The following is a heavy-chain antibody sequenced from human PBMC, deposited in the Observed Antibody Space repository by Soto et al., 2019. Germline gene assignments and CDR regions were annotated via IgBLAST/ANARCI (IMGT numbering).Heavy chain of an antibody. J-gene: IGHJ6*02. V-gene: IGHV3-30-3*01. CDR1: GFTFSSYA. CDR3: ASPPRAYYYYGMDA. Sequence: GGSLRLSCAASGFTFSSYAMHWVRQAPGKGLEWVAVISYDGSNKYYADSVKGRFTISRDNSKNTLYLQMNSLRAEDTAVYYCASPPRAYYYYGMDAWGQGTTVTVSS. CDR2: ISYDGSNK.